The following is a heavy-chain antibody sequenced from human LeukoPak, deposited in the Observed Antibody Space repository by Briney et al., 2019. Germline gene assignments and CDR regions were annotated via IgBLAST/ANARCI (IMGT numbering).Heavy chain of an antibody. CDR2: IYPDDSDT. D-gene: IGHD6-13*01. Sequence: GESLKISCKGSGYSFTSYWIGWVRQMPGKGLEWMGIIYPDDSDTRYSPSFQGQVTISADKSISTAYLQWSSLKASDTAMYYCARSYSSSWYWFDPWGQGTLVTVSS. CDR1: GYSFTSYW. CDR3: ARSYSSSWYWFDP. V-gene: IGHV5-51*01. J-gene: IGHJ5*02.